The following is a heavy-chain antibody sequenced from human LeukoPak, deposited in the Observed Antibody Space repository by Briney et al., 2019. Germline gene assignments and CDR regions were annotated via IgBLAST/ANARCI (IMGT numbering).Heavy chain of an antibody. CDR3: ASTPYYYGSGSCYHQGYYFDY. CDR1: GGTFSSYA. CDR2: IIPIFGTA. J-gene: IGHJ4*02. D-gene: IGHD3-10*01. Sequence: SVKVSCKASGGTFSSYAISWVRQAPGQGLEWMGGIIPIFGTANYAQKFQGRVTITADESTSTAYMELSSLRSEDTAVYYCASTPYYYGSGSCYHQGYYFDYWGQGTLVTVSS. V-gene: IGHV1-69*13.